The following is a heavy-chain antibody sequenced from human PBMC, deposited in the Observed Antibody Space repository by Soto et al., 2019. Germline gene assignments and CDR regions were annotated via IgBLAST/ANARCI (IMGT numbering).Heavy chain of an antibody. Sequence: QVQLVQSGAEVKKPGASVKVSCKASGYTFTSYAMHWVRQAPGQRLEWMGWINAGNGNRKYSQKFQGRVTITRDTSASTAYMELSSLRSEDTAVYYCARDVDTACFDYWGQGTLVTVSS. CDR2: INAGNGNR. D-gene: IGHD5-18*01. J-gene: IGHJ4*02. CDR3: ARDVDTACFDY. V-gene: IGHV1-3*01. CDR1: GYTFTSYA.